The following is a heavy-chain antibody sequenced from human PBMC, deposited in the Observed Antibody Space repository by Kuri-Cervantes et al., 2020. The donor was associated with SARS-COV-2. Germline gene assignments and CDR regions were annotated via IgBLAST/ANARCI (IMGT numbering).Heavy chain of an antibody. J-gene: IGHJ4*02. CDR3: ARDGGGNLGD. CDR2: ISPDGANT. Sequence: GESLKISCAASGFTFSSYAMHWVRQAPGKGLEYVSAISPDGANTYYADSVKGRFTISRDNSKNTLYLQMNSLRAEDTAVYYCARDGGGNLGDWGQGTLVTVSS. CDR1: GFTFSSYA. V-gene: IGHV3-64*04. D-gene: IGHD4-23*01.